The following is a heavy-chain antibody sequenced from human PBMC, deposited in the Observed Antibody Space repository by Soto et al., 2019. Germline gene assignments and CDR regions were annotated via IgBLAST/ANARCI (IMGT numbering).Heavy chain of an antibody. J-gene: IGHJ4*02. CDR2: INPSGGST. CDR1: GYTFTSYY. D-gene: IGHD3-22*01. V-gene: IGHV1-46*01. CDR3: ARAGDYYDISGYYYPAPHHIDY. Sequence: SVKISCTAPGYTFTSYYMHCVRQSPTQELEWMGIINPSGGSTSYAQKFQGRVTMTRDTSTSTVYMELSSLRSEDPAVYYCARAGDYYDISGYYYPAPHHIDYWGQGTLVTVSS.